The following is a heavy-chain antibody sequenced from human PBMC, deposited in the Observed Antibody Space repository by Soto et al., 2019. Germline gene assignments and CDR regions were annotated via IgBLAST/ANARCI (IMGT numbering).Heavy chain of an antibody. J-gene: IGHJ4*02. D-gene: IGHD6-13*01. Sequence: GGSLRLSCAASGFTFDDYAMHWVRQAPGKGLEWVSGISWNSGSIGYADFVKGRFTNSRDNAKNSLYLQMNSLRAEDTALYYCAKDTTIAAGSFDCWGQGILVTVSS. CDR2: ISWNSGSI. V-gene: IGHV3-9*01. CDR1: GFTFDDYA. CDR3: AKDTTIAAGSFDC.